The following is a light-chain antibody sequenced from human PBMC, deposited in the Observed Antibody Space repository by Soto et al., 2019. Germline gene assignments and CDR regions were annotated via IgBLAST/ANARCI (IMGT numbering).Light chain of an antibody. CDR2: EVS. CDR1: SSDVGGYNY. Sequence: QSALTQPASVSGSPGQSITISCTGTSSDVGGYNYVSWYQQHPGKAPKLMIYEVSNRPSGVSNRFSGSKSGNTASLTISGLQAEDEADYYYSSYTYSSTPYVFGTGTKLTVL. CDR3: SSYTYSSTPYV. J-gene: IGLJ1*01. V-gene: IGLV2-14*01.